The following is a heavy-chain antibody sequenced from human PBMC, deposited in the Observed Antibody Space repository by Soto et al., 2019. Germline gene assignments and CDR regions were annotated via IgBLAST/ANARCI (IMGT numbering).Heavy chain of an antibody. CDR1: GVTFRTYG. CDR3: AKSDRGVFGVVMSPALDPLDV. D-gene: IGHD3-3*01. CDR2: ISYDGDYK. J-gene: IGHJ3*01. Sequence: QVQLVESGGGVVQPGRSLTLSCVVSGVTFRTYGIHWVRQAPGKGLEWVGVISYDGDYKSYADSVKGRFSISRDNSKNTVYLQLTSLGAEDTALYYCAKSDRGVFGVVMSPALDPLDVWGQGTMVAVSS. V-gene: IGHV3-30*18.